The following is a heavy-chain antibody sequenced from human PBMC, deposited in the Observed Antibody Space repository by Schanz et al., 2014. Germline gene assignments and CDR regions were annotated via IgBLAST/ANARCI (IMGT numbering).Heavy chain of an antibody. CDR2: VSRSTPDI. CDR3: VSQTGSPNY. Sequence: EVQLVASGGGLVQPGGSLRLSCAASGFTFTNYAMSWVRQAPGKGLEWVSYVSRSTPDIYYADSVEGRFTISRDNAKRSLFLQMNSLRVEDTAVYFCVSQTGSPNYWGQGTLVTVSS. V-gene: IGHV3-48*04. J-gene: IGHJ4*02. CDR1: GFTFTNYA. D-gene: IGHD6-13*01.